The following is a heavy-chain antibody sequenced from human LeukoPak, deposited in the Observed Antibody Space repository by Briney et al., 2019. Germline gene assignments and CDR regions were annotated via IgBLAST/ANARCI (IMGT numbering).Heavy chain of an antibody. J-gene: IGHJ4*02. CDR2: ISSSSSYI. V-gene: IGHV3-21*01. D-gene: IGHD2-21*01. CDR1: GFTFSRYS. CDR3: ARDVVVRGTVLDY. Sequence: GSLRISCAASGFTFSRYSMNWVRQAPGKGVEWVSSISSSSSYIYYADSVKGRFTISRDNAKNSLYLQMNSLRAEDTAVYYCARDVVVRGTVLDYWGQGTLVTVSS.